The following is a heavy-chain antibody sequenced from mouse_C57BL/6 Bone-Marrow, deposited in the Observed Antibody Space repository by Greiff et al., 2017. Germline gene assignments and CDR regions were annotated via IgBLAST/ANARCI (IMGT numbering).Heavy chain of an antibody. V-gene: IGHV5-17*01. D-gene: IGHD3-2*02. CDR1: GFTFSDYG. Sequence: EVKVVESGGGLVKPGGSLKLSCAASGFTFSDYGMHWVRQAPEKGLEWVAYISSGSSTIYYADTVKGRFTISRDNAKNTLFLQMTSLRSEDTAMYYCARSAQATNYYAMDYWGQGTSVTVSS. CDR2: ISSGSSTI. J-gene: IGHJ4*01. CDR3: ARSAQATNYYAMDY.